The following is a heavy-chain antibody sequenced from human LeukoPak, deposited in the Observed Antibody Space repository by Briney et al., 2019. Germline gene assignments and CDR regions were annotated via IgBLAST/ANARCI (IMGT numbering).Heavy chain of an antibody. V-gene: IGHV4-59*01. Sequence: PSETLSLTCTVSGGSISTYYWSWIRQPPGKGLEWIGYIYYSGSTNYNPSLKSRVTISVDTSKNQFSLKLSSVTAADTAVYYCAREPATVYYLDYWGQGTLVTVSS. J-gene: IGHJ4*02. CDR3: AREPATVYYLDY. CDR1: GGSISTYY. D-gene: IGHD2-2*01. CDR2: IYYSGST.